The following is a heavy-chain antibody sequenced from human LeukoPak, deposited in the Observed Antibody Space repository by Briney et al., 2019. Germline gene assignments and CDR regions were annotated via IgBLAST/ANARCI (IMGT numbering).Heavy chain of an antibody. J-gene: IGHJ3*02. Sequence: SETLSLTCTVSGGSISSYYWSWIRQPAGKGLEWIGRIYTSGSTNYNPSLKSRVTMSVDTSKNQFSLKLSSVTAADTAVYYCARGTPYYGSGSYYKGNAFDIWGQGTMVTVSS. CDR3: ARGTPYYGSGSYYKGNAFDI. D-gene: IGHD3-10*01. V-gene: IGHV4-4*07. CDR1: GGSISSYY. CDR2: IYTSGST.